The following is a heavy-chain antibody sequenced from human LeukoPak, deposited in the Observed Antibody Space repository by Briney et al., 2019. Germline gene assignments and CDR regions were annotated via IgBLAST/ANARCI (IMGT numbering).Heavy chain of an antibody. CDR3: AKDITAMVTSLFDY. Sequence: PGRSLRLSCAASGFTFDDYAMYWVRQAPGKGLEWVSGISWNSGSIGYADSVKGRFTISRDNAKNSLYLQMNSLRAEDTALYYCAKDITAMVTSLFDYWGQGTLVTVSS. V-gene: IGHV3-9*01. CDR1: GFTFDDYA. CDR2: ISWNSGSI. J-gene: IGHJ4*02. D-gene: IGHD5-18*01.